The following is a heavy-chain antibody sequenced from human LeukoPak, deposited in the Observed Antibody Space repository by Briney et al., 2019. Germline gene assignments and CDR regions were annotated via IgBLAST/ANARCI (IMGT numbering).Heavy chain of an antibody. V-gene: IGHV3-7*01. CDR2: IKQDGSEK. CDR1: GFTFSNYW. D-gene: IGHD2-15*01. J-gene: IGHJ4*02. Sequence: GGSLRLSCAASGFTFSNYWMTWLRQAPGKGLEWVANIKQDGSEKYYLDSVKGRFTISRDNAKNSLYLHMNSLRAEDTAVYYCANTGWSSPDYWGLGTLVTVSS. CDR3: ANTGWSSPDY.